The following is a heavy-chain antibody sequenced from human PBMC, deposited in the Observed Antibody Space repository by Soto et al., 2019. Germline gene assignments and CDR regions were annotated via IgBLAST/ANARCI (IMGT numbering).Heavy chain of an antibody. CDR3: ARDREGYCSSSTCYQTPQYFYGMDV. CDR2: TYYRSQWYN. V-gene: IGHV6-1*01. CDR1: GDSLSSDSAA. Sequence: QTLSLTCAISGDSLSSDSAAWNWIRQSPSRGLEWLGRTYYRSQWYNDYAVSVKSRITINPDTSKNQFSLQLNSVTPEDTAVYYCARDREGYCSSSTCYQTPQYFYGMDVWGQGTTVTVSS. J-gene: IGHJ6*02. D-gene: IGHD2-2*01.